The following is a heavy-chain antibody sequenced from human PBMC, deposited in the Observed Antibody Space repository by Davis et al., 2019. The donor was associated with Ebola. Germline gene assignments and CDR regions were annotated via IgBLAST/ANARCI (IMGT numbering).Heavy chain of an antibody. CDR2: INTDGTTT. CDR3: ARAPHCGGGVCNGFHYYGMDV. J-gene: IGHJ6*02. V-gene: IGHV3-74*01. CDR1: GFSLSTYD. D-gene: IGHD2-8*02. Sequence: HTGGSLRLSCAASGFSLSTYDMSWVRLAPGKGPVWVSRINTDGTTTTYADSVKGRFTISRDNAKNTLYLQMNSLRAEDTAVYYCARAPHCGGGVCNGFHYYGMDVWGQGTTVTVSS.